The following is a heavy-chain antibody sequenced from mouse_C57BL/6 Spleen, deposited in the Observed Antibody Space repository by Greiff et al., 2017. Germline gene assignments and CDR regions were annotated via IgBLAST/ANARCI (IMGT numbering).Heavy chain of an antibody. Sequence: EVQLVESGGGLVKPGGSLKLSCAASGFTFSSYAMSWVRQTPEKRLEWVATISDGGSYTYYPDNVKGRFTISRENAKNNLYLQMSHLKSEDTAMYYCAREGSGRRGMDYWGQGTSVTVSS. V-gene: IGHV5-4*01. CDR1: GFTFSSYA. J-gene: IGHJ4*01. CDR3: AREGSGRRGMDY. D-gene: IGHD3-1*01. CDR2: ISDGGSYT.